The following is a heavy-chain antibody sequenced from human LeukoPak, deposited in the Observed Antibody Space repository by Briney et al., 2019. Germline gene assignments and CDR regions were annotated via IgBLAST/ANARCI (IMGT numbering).Heavy chain of an antibody. CDR3: ARMRASAAGSIRY. CDR1: GFTFSSYG. Sequence: GGSLRLSCAASGFTFSSYGMHWVRQAPGKGLEWVAVISYDGSNKYYADSVKGRFTISRDNAKNSLYLQMNSLRAEDTAVYYCARMRASAAGSIRYWGQGTLVTVSS. J-gene: IGHJ4*02. D-gene: IGHD6-13*01. CDR2: ISYDGSNK. V-gene: IGHV3-30*03.